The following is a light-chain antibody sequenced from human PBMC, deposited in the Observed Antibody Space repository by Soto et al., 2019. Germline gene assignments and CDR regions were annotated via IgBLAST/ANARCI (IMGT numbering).Light chain of an antibody. CDR2: EDT. CDR1: SGSIASNY. J-gene: IGLJ3*02. CDR3: QSHDGNTQV. V-gene: IGLV6-57*04. Sequence: NFMLTQPHSVSESPGKTVTISCTRSSGSIASNYVQWYQQRPGTAPTTVIYEDTQRPSGVPDWFSGSIDSSSNSASLTISGLKTEDEAAYYCQSHDGNTQVFGGGTKLTVL.